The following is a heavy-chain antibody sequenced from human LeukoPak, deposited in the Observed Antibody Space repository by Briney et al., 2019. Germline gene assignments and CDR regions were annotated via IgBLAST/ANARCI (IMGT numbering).Heavy chain of an antibody. CDR1: GFTFSNYA. CDR2: ISGSGGST. D-gene: IGHD1-26*01. J-gene: IGHJ4*02. Sequence: GGSLRLSCPASGFTFSNYAMSWVRQAPGKGLEGVSGISGSGGSTYYADSVGRFSISRDNSNNTLYLQMTSLRAEDTAVYYCAKEGRGMGAATIDYWGQGTLVTVSS. CDR3: AKEGRGMGAATIDY. V-gene: IGHV3-23*01.